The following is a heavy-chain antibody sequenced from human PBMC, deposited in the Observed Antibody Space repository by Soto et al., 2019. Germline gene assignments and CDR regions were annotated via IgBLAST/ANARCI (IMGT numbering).Heavy chain of an antibody. J-gene: IGHJ6*02. CDR3: ARGDSGSYSEPYYYYGMDV. V-gene: IGHV3-30-3*01. CDR1: GFTFSSYA. CDR2: ISYDGSNK. D-gene: IGHD1-26*01. Sequence: QVQLVESGGGVVQPGRSLRLSCAASGFTFSSYAMHWVRQAPGKGLEWVAVISYDGSNKYYADSVKGRFTISRDNSKNTLYLQMNSLRAEDTGVYYCARGDSGSYSEPYYYYGMDVWGQGTTVTVSS.